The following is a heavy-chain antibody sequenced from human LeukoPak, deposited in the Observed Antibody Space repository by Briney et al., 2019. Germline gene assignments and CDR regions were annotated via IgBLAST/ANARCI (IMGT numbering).Heavy chain of an antibody. Sequence: QSGGTLRLSCAVSGLTFSEYWMRGGRQDAGKGLVWVAGISKDGGSTEYADFVKGRSTISRDNAKNTLYLQMNSLTVDDTAVYYCTSGIGTYDYWGLGAQVTVSS. D-gene: IGHD1-14*01. CDR1: GLTFSEYW. CDR3: TSGIGTYDY. J-gene: IGHJ4*02. CDR2: ISKDGGST. V-gene: IGHV3-74*03.